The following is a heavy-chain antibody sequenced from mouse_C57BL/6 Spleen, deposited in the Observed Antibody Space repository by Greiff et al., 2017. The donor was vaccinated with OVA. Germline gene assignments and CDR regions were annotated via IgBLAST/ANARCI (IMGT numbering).Heavy chain of an antibody. CDR3: AKGAVVATGAMDY. J-gene: IGHJ4*01. Sequence: QVQLKQSGPELVKPGASVKISCKASGYAFSSSWMNWVKQRPGKGLEWIGRIYPGDGDTNYNGKFKGKATLTADKSSSTAYMQLSSLTSEDSAVYFCAKGAVVATGAMDYWGQGTSVTVSS. V-gene: IGHV1-82*01. CDR2: IYPGDGDT. CDR1: GYAFSSSW. D-gene: IGHD1-1*01.